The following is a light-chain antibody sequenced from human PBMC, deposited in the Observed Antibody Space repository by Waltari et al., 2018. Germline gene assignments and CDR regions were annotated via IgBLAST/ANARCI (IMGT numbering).Light chain of an antibody. CDR2: DAS. CDR3: QQYYNVPRT. CDR1: QHVSKY. V-gene: IGKV1-33*01. J-gene: IGKJ5*01. Sequence: DIHMTQSPSSLSASVGDRVTITCQASQHVSKYLNWYQQKPGKAPNRLIYDASNLQRGVPSRFRGSGSGKHFTFTISSLQPEDIATYYCQQYYNVPRTFGQGTRLEIK.